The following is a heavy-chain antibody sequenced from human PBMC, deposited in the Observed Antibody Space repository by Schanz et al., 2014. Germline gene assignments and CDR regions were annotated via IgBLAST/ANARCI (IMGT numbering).Heavy chain of an antibody. Sequence: QVHLVESGGGVVQPGRSLRLSCAASGFTFSSYPMHWVRQAPGKGLEWVSSIYINSGSTNYADSVKGRFIISRDSSKNTLFLQMNSLRAEDTAVYFCARDEGRDGYNLAFDVWGQGTLVTVSS. CDR3: ARDEGRDGYNLAFDV. CDR1: GFTFSSYP. D-gene: IGHD5-12*01. V-gene: IGHV3-30*14. J-gene: IGHJ3*01. CDR2: IYINSGST.